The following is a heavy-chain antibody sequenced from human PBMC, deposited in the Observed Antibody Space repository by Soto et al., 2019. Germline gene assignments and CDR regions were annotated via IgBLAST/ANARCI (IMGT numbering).Heavy chain of an antibody. D-gene: IGHD3-22*01. J-gene: IGHJ4*02. CDR1: GFTFSSYG. CDR3: ARHKQPGYFDY. V-gene: IGHV3-33*01. Sequence: QVQLVESGGGVVQPGRSLRLSCAASGFTFSSYGMHWVRQAPGKGLEWVAVIWYDGSNKYYADSVKGRFTISRDNSKNTLYLQMNSLRAEDTAVYYCARHKQPGYFDYWGQGTLVPVSS. CDR2: IWYDGSNK.